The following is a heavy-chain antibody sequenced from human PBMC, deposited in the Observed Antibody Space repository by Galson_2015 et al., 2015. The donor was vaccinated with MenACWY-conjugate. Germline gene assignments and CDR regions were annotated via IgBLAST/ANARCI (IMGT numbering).Heavy chain of an antibody. CDR1: GFTFSSYA. Sequence: SLRLSCAASGFTFSSYAMHWVRQAPGKGLEYVSAISSNGGSTYYADSVKGRFTISRDNSKNTLYLQMSSLRAEDTAVYYCVKLGLHFDWSDWGLDYWGQGTLVTVSS. J-gene: IGHJ4*02. V-gene: IGHV3-64D*06. CDR3: VKLGLHFDWSDWGLDY. D-gene: IGHD3-9*01. CDR2: ISSNGGST.